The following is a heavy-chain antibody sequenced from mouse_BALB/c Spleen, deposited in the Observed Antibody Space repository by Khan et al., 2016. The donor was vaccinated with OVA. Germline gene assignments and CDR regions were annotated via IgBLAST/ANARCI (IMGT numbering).Heavy chain of an antibody. CDR1: GYTFTDYV. CDR3: ARAGWDVFAY. Sequence: QVQLQQSGPELVKPGASVKMSCKASGYTFTDYVMNWVKQRNGQGLEWIGQIYPGSGSTFYNEKFKGKATLTADRSSSTAYMQLSNLTSEDSAVYFCARAGWDVFAYWGQGTLVTVSA. J-gene: IGHJ3*01. D-gene: IGHD4-1*01. V-gene: IGHV1-77*01. CDR2: IYPGSGST.